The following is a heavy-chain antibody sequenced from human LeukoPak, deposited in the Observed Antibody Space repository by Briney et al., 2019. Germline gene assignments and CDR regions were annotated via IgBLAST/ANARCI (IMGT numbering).Heavy chain of an antibody. J-gene: IGHJ4*02. D-gene: IGHD3-22*01. V-gene: IGHV3-23*01. Sequence: PGGYLRLSCAVSGITLSNYGMSWVRQAPGKGLEWVAGISGSGGSTNYADSVNGRFTISRDNPQSTLYLQMNSLRAEDTAVYFCAKRGVVIRVILVGFHKEAYYFDSWGQGALVTVSS. CDR1: GITLSNYG. CDR3: AKRGVVIRVILVGFHKEAYYFDS. CDR2: ISGSGGST.